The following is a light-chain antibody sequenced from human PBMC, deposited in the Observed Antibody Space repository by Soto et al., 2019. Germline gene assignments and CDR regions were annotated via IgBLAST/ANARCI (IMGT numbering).Light chain of an antibody. CDR1: SSDVGTYNS. V-gene: IGLV2-14*01. Sequence: QSVLTQPASVSGSPGQSITISCTGTSSDVGTYNSVSWYQQYPGKAPKLMIHDVSNRPSGVSNRFSGSKSGNTASLTISGLQAEDEADYYCSSYKRSSSYVFGSGTKVTVL. J-gene: IGLJ1*01. CDR3: SSYKRSSSYV. CDR2: DVS.